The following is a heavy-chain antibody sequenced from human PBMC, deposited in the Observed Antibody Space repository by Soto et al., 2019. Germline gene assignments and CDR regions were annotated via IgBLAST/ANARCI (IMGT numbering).Heavy chain of an antibody. CDR1: GFTFSSYS. D-gene: IGHD3-22*01. CDR3: GYFYDSSAYDY. CDR2: ISGSGGST. J-gene: IGHJ4*02. Sequence: GGSLRLSGAASGFTFSSYSMTWVRQAPGKGLAWVSAISGSGGSTYYADSVKGRFTISRDNSKNTLYLQMSSLRAEDTAVYYCGYFYDSSAYDYWGQGTLVTVSS. V-gene: IGHV3-23*01.